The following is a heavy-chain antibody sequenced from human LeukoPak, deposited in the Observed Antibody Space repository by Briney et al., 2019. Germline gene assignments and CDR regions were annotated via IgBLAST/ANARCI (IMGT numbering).Heavy chain of an antibody. CDR2: ISSSGSTK. CDR1: GFTFSSYE. V-gene: IGHV3-48*03. CDR3: ARGGITIFGVAPRQFDP. J-gene: IGHJ5*02. Sequence: GGSLRLSCAASGFTFSSYEMNWVRQAPGKGLVWVSYISSSGSTKYYADSVKGRFTISRDNAKNSLYLQMNSLRAEDTAVYYCARGGITIFGVAPRQFDPWGQGTLVTVSS. D-gene: IGHD3-3*01.